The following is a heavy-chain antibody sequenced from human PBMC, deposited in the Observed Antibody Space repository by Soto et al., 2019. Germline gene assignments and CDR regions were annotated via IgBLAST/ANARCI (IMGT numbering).Heavy chain of an antibody. CDR2: ISYDGSNK. D-gene: IGHD6-13*01. Sequence: GGSLRLSCAASGFTFSSYAMHWVRQAPGKGLEWVAVISYDGSNKYYADSVKGRFTISRDNSKNTLYLQMNSLRAEDTAVYYCARPSNSSSWSHNFYYYYYYGMDVWGQGTTVTVSS. CDR1: GFTFSSYA. V-gene: IGHV3-30-3*01. CDR3: ARPSNSSSWSHNFYYYYYYGMDV. J-gene: IGHJ6*02.